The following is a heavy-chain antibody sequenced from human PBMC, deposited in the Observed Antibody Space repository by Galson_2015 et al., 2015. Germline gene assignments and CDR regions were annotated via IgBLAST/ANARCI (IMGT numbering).Heavy chain of an antibody. D-gene: IGHD3-22*01. V-gene: IGHV3-7*01. J-gene: IGHJ5*02. CDR2: INPQGSAK. CDR1: GFVFNNYW. Sequence: SLRLSCAASGFVFNNYWMSWVRHSPAKGLEWVANINPQGSAKYYADSVKGRFTISRDNAENSVYLQMDSLTGEDMAVYYCARASSDIYTYRFNRWGPGTLVTVP. CDR3: ARASSDIYTYRFNR.